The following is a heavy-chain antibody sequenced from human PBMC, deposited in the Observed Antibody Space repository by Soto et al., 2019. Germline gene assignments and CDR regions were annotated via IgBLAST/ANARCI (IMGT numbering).Heavy chain of an antibody. CDR2: IYYSGST. J-gene: IGHJ4*02. V-gene: IGHV4-61*01. D-gene: IGHD6-19*01. CDR3: ARSGSCSGWL. CDR1: GGSVSSGHFY. Sequence: QVQLQESGPGLVKPSETLSLTCTVSGGSVSSGHFYWSWIRQPPGKGLEWLGYIYYSGSTKYNPSLRSRVTLLVDTSKNHVSLKLTSVTAADTAVYYCARSGSCSGWLGGQGTLVTVSS.